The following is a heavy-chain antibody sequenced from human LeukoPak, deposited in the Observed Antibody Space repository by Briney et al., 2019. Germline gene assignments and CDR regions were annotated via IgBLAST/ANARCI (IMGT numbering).Heavy chain of an antibody. CDR3: ARQTTAMAYAFDV. Sequence: SETLSLTCTVSGGSISSYYWSWIRQPPGKGLEWIGYIYYSGSTNYNPSLKSRVTISLDTSKNQFSLKLSSVTAADTAEYYCARQTTAMAYAFDVWGQGTMVTVSS. V-gene: IGHV4-59*08. CDR2: IYYSGST. CDR1: GGSISSYY. D-gene: IGHD5-18*01. J-gene: IGHJ3*01.